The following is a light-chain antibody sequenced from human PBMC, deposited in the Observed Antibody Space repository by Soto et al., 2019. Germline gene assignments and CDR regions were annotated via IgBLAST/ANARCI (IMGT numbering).Light chain of an antibody. Sequence: PGARATLSCRASQSVSSYLAWYQQKPGQAPRLLIYDASNRATGIPARFSGSGSGTDFTLTISSLEPEDFAVYYCQQRSNWPSITFGQGTRLEMK. CDR1: QSVSSY. CDR2: DAS. V-gene: IGKV3-11*01. J-gene: IGKJ5*01. CDR3: QQRSNWPSIT.